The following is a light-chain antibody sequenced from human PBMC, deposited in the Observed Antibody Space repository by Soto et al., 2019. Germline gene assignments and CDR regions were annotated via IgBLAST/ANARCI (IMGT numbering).Light chain of an antibody. Sequence: EIVLTQSPATLSLSPGERATLSCRASQSINRYLAWYAQKPGQAPRLLIYDASNRATGIPARFSGSGSGTDFTLAISSLEPEDFAVYYCQQRGNWPLTFGGGTKVDIK. V-gene: IGKV3-11*01. CDR3: QQRGNWPLT. J-gene: IGKJ4*01. CDR1: QSINRY. CDR2: DAS.